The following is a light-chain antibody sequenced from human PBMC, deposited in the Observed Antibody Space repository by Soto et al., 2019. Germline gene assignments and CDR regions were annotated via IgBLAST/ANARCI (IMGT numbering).Light chain of an antibody. CDR1: NIGIKS. CDR2: ADS. Sequence: SYELTQPPSVSVAPGQTAKITCGGHNIGIKSVHWYQQRPGQAPVLVVYADSDRPSGIPERFSGSNSGNTATLTISRVEAGDEADYYCQLWDNSGDGHVVFGGGPKLTVL. CDR3: QLWDNSGDGHVV. J-gene: IGLJ2*01. V-gene: IGLV3-21*02.